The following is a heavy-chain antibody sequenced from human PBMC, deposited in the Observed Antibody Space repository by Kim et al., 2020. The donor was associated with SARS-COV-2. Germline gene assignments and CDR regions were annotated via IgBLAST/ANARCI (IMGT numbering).Heavy chain of an antibody. CDR2: ST. CDR3: ARGVVEVDH. D-gene: IGHD3-22*01. J-gene: IGHJ4*02. V-gene: IGHV3-74*01. Sequence: STTYADSVKGRFTISRDNAKNTLYLQMNSLRAEDTAVYYCARGVVEVDHWGQGTLVTVSS.